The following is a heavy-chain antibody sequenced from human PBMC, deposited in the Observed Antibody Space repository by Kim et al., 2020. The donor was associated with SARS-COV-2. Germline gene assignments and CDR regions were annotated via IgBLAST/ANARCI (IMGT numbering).Heavy chain of an antibody. Sequence: GGSLRLSCAASGFTFSSYAMHWVRQAPGKGLEWVAVISYDGSNKYYADSVKGRFTISRDNSKNTLYLQMNSLRAEDTAVYYCARDHGVDLRYYYDSSGYLDYWGQGTLVTVSS. CDR1: GFTFSSYA. CDR3: ARDHGVDLRYYYDSSGYLDY. CDR2: ISYDGSNK. V-gene: IGHV3-30*04. D-gene: IGHD3-22*01. J-gene: IGHJ4*02.